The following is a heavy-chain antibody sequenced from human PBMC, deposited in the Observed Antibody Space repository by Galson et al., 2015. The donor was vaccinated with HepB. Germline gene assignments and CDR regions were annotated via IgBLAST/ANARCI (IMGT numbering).Heavy chain of an antibody. CDR2: IYYSGST. J-gene: IGHJ4*02. Sequence: SETLSLTCTVSGGSISSSSYYWGWIRQPPGKGLEWIGSIYYSGSTYYNPSLKSRVTISVDTSKNQFSLKLSSVTAADTAVYYCARHLTDILTGYYYFDYWGQGTLVTVSS. V-gene: IGHV4-39*01. D-gene: IGHD3-9*01. CDR3: ARHLTDILTGYYYFDY. CDR1: GGSISSSSYY.